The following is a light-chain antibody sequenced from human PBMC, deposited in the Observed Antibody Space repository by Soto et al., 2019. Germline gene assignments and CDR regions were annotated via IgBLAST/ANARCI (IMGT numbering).Light chain of an antibody. CDR1: QRISNSY. V-gene: IGKV3-20*01. CDR3: QQYGSSPRT. CDR2: GAS. Sequence: EIVLTHSPFTLCFSPGERSTLSCRASQRISNSYLAWYQQKPGQAPRLLIYGASSRATGIPERFSGSGSVTDFTLTISRLEPEDFAVYFCQQYGSSPRTFGQGTKVDI. J-gene: IGKJ1*01.